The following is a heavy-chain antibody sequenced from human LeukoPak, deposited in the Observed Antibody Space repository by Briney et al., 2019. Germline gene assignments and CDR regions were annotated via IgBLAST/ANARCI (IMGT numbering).Heavy chain of an antibody. Sequence: GGSLRLSCAASGFTFSSYSMNWVRQAPGKGLEWVSSISSSSSYIYYADSVKGRFTISRDNAKNSLYLQMNSLRAEDTAVYYCGREGPLTYYYDSGGLASWAQGPLAPVS. J-gene: IGHJ4*02. D-gene: IGHD3-22*01. CDR2: ISSSSSYI. CDR1: GFTFSSYS. CDR3: GREGPLTYYYDSGGLAS. V-gene: IGHV3-21*01.